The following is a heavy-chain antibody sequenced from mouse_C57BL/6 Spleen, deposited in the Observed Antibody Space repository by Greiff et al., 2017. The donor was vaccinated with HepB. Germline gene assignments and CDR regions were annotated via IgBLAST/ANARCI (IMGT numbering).Heavy chain of an antibody. CDR2: IWTGGGT. J-gene: IGHJ4*01. CDR3: ARRGRVYYDYDEGYAMDY. CDR1: GFSLTSYA. Sequence: VQLMESGPGLVAPSQSLSITCTVSGFSLTSYAISWVRQPPGKGLEWLGVIWTGGGTNYNSALKSRLSISKDNSKSQVFLKMNSLQTDDTARYYCARRGRVYYDYDEGYAMDYWGQGTSVTVSS. V-gene: IGHV2-9-1*01. D-gene: IGHD2-4*01.